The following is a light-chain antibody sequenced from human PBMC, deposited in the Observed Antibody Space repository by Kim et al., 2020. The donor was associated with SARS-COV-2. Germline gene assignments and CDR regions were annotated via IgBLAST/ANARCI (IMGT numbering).Light chain of an antibody. Sequence: GQSITISCTGTSSDVGGYGYVSWYQQHPGKAPKLMIYDVSKRPSGISSRFSGSKSGNTASLTISGLQAEDEADYYCSSYTSSSTYVFGTGTKVTVL. CDR2: DVS. V-gene: IGLV2-14*04. J-gene: IGLJ1*01. CDR1: SSDVGGYGY. CDR3: SSYTSSSTYV.